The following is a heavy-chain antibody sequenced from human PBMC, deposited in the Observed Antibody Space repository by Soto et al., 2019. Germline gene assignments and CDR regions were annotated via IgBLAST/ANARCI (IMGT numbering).Heavy chain of an antibody. D-gene: IGHD2-15*01. Sequence: SLRLSCAASGFTFSSYAMSCVRQAPGKALEWGSAMSGSGGSTYYADSVKGRFTISRDNSKNTLYLQMNSLRAEDTAVYYCAKDQVVVVAGTPGPWVEPWGQGTLVTVSS. J-gene: IGHJ5*02. CDR2: MSGSGGST. CDR1: GFTFSSYA. CDR3: AKDQVVVVAGTPGPWVEP. V-gene: IGHV3-23*01.